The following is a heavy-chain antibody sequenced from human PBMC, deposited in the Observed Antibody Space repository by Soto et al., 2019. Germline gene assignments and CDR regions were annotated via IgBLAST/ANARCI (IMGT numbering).Heavy chain of an antibody. CDR3: AKVVLEADTPAANYYFDY. Sequence: EVQLLESGGGLVQPGGSLRLSCSASGFTFSSYAMSWVRQAPGKGLEWVSAISGRDGSTYYADSVKGRFTISGDISKNTLYLQMNSLTAGDTAVYYCAKVVLEADTPAANYYFDYWGQGTLVTVSS. CDR1: GFTFSSYA. J-gene: IGHJ4*02. V-gene: IGHV3-23*01. CDR2: ISGRDGST. D-gene: IGHD2-15*01.